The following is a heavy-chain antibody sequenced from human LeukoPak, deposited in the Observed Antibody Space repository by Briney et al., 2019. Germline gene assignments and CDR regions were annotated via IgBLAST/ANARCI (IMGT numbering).Heavy chain of an antibody. CDR3: ARGRGVRGSLDY. CDR1: GGSISSSSYY. J-gene: IGHJ4*02. V-gene: IGHV4-39*07. CDR2: INHSGST. D-gene: IGHD3-10*01. Sequence: PSETLSLTCTVSGGSISSSSYYWSWIRQPPGKGLEWIGEINHSGSTNYNPSLKSRVTISVDTSKNQFSLKLSSVTAADTAVYYCARGRGVRGSLDYWGQGTLVTVSS.